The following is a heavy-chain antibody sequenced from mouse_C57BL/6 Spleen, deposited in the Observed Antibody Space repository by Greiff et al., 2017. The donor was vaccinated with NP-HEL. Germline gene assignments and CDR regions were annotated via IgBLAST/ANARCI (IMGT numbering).Heavy chain of an antibody. CDR3: ASSATVVAPPPMDY. D-gene: IGHD1-1*01. J-gene: IGHJ4*01. CDR2: INPNNGGT. CDR1: GYTFTDYN. V-gene: IGHV1-18*01. Sequence: EVQLQQSGPELVKPGASVKIPCKASGYTFTDYNMDWVKQSHGKSLEWIGDINPNNGGTIYNQKFKGKATLTVDKSSSTAYMELRSLTSEDTAVYDCASSATVVAPPPMDYWGQGTSVTVSS.